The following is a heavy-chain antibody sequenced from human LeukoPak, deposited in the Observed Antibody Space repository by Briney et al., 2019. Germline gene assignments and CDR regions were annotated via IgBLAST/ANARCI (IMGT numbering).Heavy chain of an antibody. CDR1: GYTFTSYG. J-gene: IGHJ6*03. Sequence: GASVKVSCKAPGYTFTSYGISWVRQAPGQGLEWMGWISAYNGNTNYAQKLQGRVTMTTDTSTSTAYMELRSLRSDDTAVYYCARENYYGPYYYYYMDVWGKGTTVTVSS. D-gene: IGHD3-10*01. V-gene: IGHV1-18*01. CDR2: ISAYNGNT. CDR3: ARENYYGPYYYYYMDV.